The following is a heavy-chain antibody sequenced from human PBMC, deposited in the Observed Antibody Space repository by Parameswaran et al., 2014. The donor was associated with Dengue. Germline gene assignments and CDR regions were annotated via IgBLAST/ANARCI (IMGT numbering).Heavy chain of an antibody. D-gene: IGHD6-13*01. Sequence: RWIRQPPGKGLEWIGYIYYSGSTYYNPSLKSRVTISVDTSKNQFSLKLSSVTAADTAVYYCARGIAAADNWFDPWGQGTLVTVSS. CDR3: ARGIAAADNWFDP. CDR2: IYYSGST. J-gene: IGHJ5*02. V-gene: IGHV4-31*02.